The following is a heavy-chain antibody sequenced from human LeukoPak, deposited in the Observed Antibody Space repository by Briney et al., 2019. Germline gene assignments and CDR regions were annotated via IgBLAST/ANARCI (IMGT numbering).Heavy chain of an antibody. D-gene: IGHD2-15*01. CDR1: GGSISSSNW. CDR2: IYHSGGT. J-gene: IGHJ4*02. CDR3: ARDRSYCSGGSCSYYFDY. V-gene: IGHV4-4*02. Sequence: SETLSLTCAVSGGSISSSNWWSWVRQPPGKGLEWIGSIYHSGGTYYNPSLKSRVTISVDTSKNQFSLKLSSVTAADTAVYYCARDRSYCSGGSCSYYFDYWGQGTLVTVSS.